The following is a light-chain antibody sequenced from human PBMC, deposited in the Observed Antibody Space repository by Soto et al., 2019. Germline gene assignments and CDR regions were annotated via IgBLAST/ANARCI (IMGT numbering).Light chain of an antibody. Sequence: EIQMTQSPSTLSASVGDRVTITCRASQSISSWLAWYQQKPGKAPKLLIYKASSLESGVPSRFSGSGSGTEFTLTLSSLQPDDFAPYYCQQYNSYLYTFGQGTKLEIK. CDR3: QQYNSYLYT. CDR1: QSISSW. J-gene: IGKJ2*01. V-gene: IGKV1-5*03. CDR2: KAS.